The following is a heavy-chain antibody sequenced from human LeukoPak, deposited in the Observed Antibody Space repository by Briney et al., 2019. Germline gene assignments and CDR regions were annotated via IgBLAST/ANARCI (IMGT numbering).Heavy chain of an antibody. D-gene: IGHD3-22*01. Sequence: GRSLRLSCTASGFTFGDYAMSRVRQAPGKGLEWVGFIRSKAYGGTTEYAASVKGRFTISRDDSKSIAYLQMNSLKTEDTAVYYCTRAIKRQSTMIVVVIGEEDAFDIWGQGTMVTVSS. CDR2: IRSKAYGGTT. CDR1: GFTFGDYA. V-gene: IGHV3-49*04. J-gene: IGHJ3*02. CDR3: TRAIKRQSTMIVVVIGEEDAFDI.